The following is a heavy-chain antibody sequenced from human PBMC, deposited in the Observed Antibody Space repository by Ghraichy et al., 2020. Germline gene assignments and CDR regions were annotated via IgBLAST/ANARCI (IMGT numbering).Heavy chain of an antibody. CDR2: INSNGDKT. D-gene: IGHD6-19*01. V-gene: IGHV3-23*01. CDR3: AKRSLYSSGEYYFDY. CDR1: GFTFNTYA. Sequence: LSLTCAASGFTFNTYAMHWVRQAPGKGLEWVSAINSNGDKTYYADSVKGRFTISRDNSKNTLYLQMNSLRAEDTAVYYCAKRSLYSSGEYYFDYWGQGTLVTVSS. J-gene: IGHJ4*02.